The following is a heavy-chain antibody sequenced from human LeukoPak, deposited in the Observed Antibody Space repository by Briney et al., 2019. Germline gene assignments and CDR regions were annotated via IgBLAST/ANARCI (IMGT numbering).Heavy chain of an antibody. D-gene: IGHD2-2*01. CDR2: ISYDGSNK. CDR1: GFTFSSYG. Sequence: GGSLRLSCAASGFTFSSYGMHWFRQAPGKGLEWVAVISYDGSNKYYADSVKGRFTISRDNSKNTLYLQMNSLRAEDTAVYYCAKLWYCSSTSCYAGDDYGMDVWGQGTTVTVSS. V-gene: IGHV3-30*18. CDR3: AKLWYCSSTSCYAGDDYGMDV. J-gene: IGHJ6*02.